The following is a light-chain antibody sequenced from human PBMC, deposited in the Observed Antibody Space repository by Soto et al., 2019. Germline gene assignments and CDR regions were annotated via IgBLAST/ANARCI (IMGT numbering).Light chain of an antibody. Sequence: NFMLTQPHSVSESPGETLTISCTLSSGSIASNYVQWYQQRPGSAPTTVIYEDNQRPSVVPDRFSGSIDSSSNSASLNISGLKTEDEADYYVQSYDSSNQEFGGGTKVTFL. CDR1: SGSIASNY. V-gene: IGLV6-57*04. CDR2: EDN. J-gene: IGLJ2*01. CDR3: QSYDSSNQE.